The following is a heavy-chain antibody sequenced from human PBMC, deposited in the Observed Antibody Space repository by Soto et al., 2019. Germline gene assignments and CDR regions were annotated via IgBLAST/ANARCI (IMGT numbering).Heavy chain of an antibody. J-gene: IGHJ3*01. Sequence: PSETLSLTCTLSGVSITIGAYYWTCFRQHPGKGLEWIGYIYYNGNTYFSPSLKSRLTISIDTSKNQFSLKLSSVTAADTAMYYCARARLRAVYAFDFWGQGTMVTVSS. CDR2: IYYNGNT. V-gene: IGHV4-31*03. CDR3: ARARLRAVYAFDF. D-gene: IGHD4-17*01. CDR1: GVSITIGAYY.